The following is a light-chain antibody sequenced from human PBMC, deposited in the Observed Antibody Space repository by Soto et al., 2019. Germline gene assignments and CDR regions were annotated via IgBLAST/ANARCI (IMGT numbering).Light chain of an antibody. J-gene: IGLJ3*02. V-gene: IGLV2-14*03. CDR3: MSYTKSNTWL. Sequence: QSALTQPASVSGSPGQSITISCTGTRSDVGTYNYVSWYQHHPDKAPKLIIYNVNDRPSGVSDRFSGSKSGNTASLTISGLQAEDDADYYCMSYTKSNTWLFGGGTQLTVL. CDR2: NVN. CDR1: RSDVGTYNY.